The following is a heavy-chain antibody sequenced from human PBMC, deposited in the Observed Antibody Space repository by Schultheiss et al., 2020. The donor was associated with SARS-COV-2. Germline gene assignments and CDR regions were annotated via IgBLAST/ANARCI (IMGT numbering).Heavy chain of an antibody. CDR1: GFSLTTIGVG. CDR3: AHGPSDGRQLVGGWFDP. V-gene: IGHV2-5*02. CDR2: IYWDDDK. Sequence: SGPTLVKPTQTLTLTCTFSGFSLTTIGVGVGWIRQPPGKALEWLALIYWDDDKRYSPSLKSRLTITKDTSKNQVVLTMTNMDPVDTATYYCAHGPSDGRQLVGGWFDPWGQGTLVTVSS. D-gene: IGHD6-6*01. J-gene: IGHJ5*02.